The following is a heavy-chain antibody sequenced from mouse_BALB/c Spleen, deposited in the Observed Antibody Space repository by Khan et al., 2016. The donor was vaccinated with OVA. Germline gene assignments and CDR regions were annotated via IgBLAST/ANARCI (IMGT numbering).Heavy chain of an antibody. D-gene: IGHD1-2*01. J-gene: IGHJ3*01. V-gene: IGHV1-77*01. CDR1: GYTFTDYY. CDR3: ARRNYFGYTFAY. Sequence: QVRLQQSGAELARPGASVKLSCKASGYTFTDYYINWVKQRTGQGLEWIGEISPGSGDTYYNERFKGQATLTADKSSNTAYMQLSSLTSEAAAVYICARRNYFGYTFAYWGQGTLVTVSA. CDR2: ISPGSGDT.